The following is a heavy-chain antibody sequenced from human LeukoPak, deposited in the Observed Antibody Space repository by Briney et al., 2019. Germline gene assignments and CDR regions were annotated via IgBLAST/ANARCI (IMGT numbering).Heavy chain of an antibody. V-gene: IGHV3-20*04. D-gene: IGHD3-10*02. J-gene: IGHJ6*04. CDR3: AELGITMIGGV. CDR1: GFTFDDYT. CDR2: INWNGGST. Sequence: GGSLRLSCAASGFTFDDYTMRWVRQAPGKGLEWVSGINWNGGSTGYADSVKGRFTISRDNAKNSLYLQMNSLRAEDTAVYYCAELGITMIGGVWGKGTTVTISS.